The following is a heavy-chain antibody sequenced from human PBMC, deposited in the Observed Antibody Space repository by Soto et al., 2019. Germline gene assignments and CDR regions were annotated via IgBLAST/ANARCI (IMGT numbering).Heavy chain of an antibody. Sequence: QVQLVESGGGLVKPGGSLRLSCAASGFTLSDYYMRWIRQAPGKGPEWVSHISGSGNTIDYADSVKGRFTISRDNAKNSLHLQMNSVRDDDTAVFYCARGRYALDYWGQGTRVTVSS. D-gene: IGHD3-16*01. CDR3: ARGRYALDY. CDR2: ISGSGNTI. J-gene: IGHJ4*02. V-gene: IGHV3-11*01. CDR1: GFTLSDYY.